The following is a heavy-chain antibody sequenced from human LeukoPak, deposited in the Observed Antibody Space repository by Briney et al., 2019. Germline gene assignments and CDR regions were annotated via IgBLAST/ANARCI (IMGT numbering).Heavy chain of an antibody. CDR2: IKQDGTER. Sequence: PGGSLRLSCTASGFTFSDYWMNWVRQAPGKGLEWVATIKQDGTERYYVDSVKGRFTISRDSAKSSLYLQMDSLRAEDTAVYYCARGPSSGSYFPYWGQGTLVTVSS. CDR3: ARGPSSGSYFPY. D-gene: IGHD1-26*01. V-gene: IGHV3-7*01. J-gene: IGHJ4*02. CDR1: GFTFSDYW.